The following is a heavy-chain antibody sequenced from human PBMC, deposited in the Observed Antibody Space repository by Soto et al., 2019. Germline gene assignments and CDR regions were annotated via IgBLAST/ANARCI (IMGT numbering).Heavy chain of an antibody. J-gene: IGHJ4*02. Sequence: ASVKVSCKASGYTFTSYAMHLVRQAPGQRLERMGWINAGNGNTKYSQKFQGRVTITRDTSASTAYMELSSLRSEDTAVYYCARGSSDSSGYYYENPFDYWGQGTLVTVSS. D-gene: IGHD3-22*01. CDR2: INAGNGNT. CDR1: GYTFTSYA. V-gene: IGHV1-3*01. CDR3: ARGSSDSSGYYYENPFDY.